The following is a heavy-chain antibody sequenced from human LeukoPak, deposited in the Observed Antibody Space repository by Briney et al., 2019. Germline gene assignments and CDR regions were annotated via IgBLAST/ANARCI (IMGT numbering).Heavy chain of an antibody. CDR2: INHSGST. CDR1: GGSFSGYY. Sequence: SETLSLTCAVYGGSFSGYYWSWIRQPPGKRLEWIGEINHSGSTNYNPSLKSRVTISVDTSKNQFSLKLSSVTAADTAVYYCAKPGSPGDAFDIWGQGTMVTVSS. V-gene: IGHV4-34*01. D-gene: IGHD1-14*01. CDR3: AKPGSPGDAFDI. J-gene: IGHJ3*02.